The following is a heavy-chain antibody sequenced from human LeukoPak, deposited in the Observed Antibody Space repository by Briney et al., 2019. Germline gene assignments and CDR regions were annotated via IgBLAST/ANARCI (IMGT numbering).Heavy chain of an antibody. CDR1: GVAFSSYA. V-gene: IGHV1-69*13. CDR3: ARAPTSEDSTGYLYYHYMDV. J-gene: IGHJ6*03. D-gene: IGHD3-9*01. Sequence: GASVKVSCKASGVAFSSYAITWVREAPGQGLEWMGGIIPVFGTTNYAQKVKGRVTITADEPTRTANMELTSLRSEETAVYYCARAPTSEDSTGYLYYHYMDVGGKGTTVTICS. CDR2: IIPVFGTT.